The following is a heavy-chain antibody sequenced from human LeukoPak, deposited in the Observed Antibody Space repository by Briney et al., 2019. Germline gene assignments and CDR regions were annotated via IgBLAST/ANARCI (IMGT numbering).Heavy chain of an antibody. D-gene: IGHD2-15*01. CDR1: GGSISRYY. Sequence: PPGTLSLTCTDPGGSISRYYWSWVRQPPGKGLEWVWHLFYSGSTNYNPYHKSRVTISVDTSKNQFSLKLSSVTAADTAVYYCARVGERWSGGSCYGNFDPWGQGTLVTVSS. V-gene: IGHV4-59*01. J-gene: IGHJ5*02. CDR2: LFYSGST. CDR3: ARVGERWSGGSCYGNFDP.